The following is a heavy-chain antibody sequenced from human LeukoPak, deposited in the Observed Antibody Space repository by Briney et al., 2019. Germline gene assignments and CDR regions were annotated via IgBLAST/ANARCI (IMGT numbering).Heavy chain of an antibody. V-gene: IGHV3-23*01. CDR2: ISGSGGGT. Sequence: GGSLRLSCAASGFTFSSYGMSWVRQAPGKGLEWVSAISGSGGGTYYADSVKGRFTISRDNSKNTLYLQMNSLRAEDTAVYYCARHSSGWYSDYWGQGTLVTVSS. J-gene: IGHJ4*02. D-gene: IGHD6-19*01. CDR3: ARHSSGWYSDY. CDR1: GFTFSSYG.